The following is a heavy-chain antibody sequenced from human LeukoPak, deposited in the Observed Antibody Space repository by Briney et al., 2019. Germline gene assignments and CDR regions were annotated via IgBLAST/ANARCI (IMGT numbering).Heavy chain of an antibody. J-gene: IGHJ4*02. Sequence: ASVKVSCKASGYTFTSYYMHWVRQAPGQGLEWMGIINPSGGSTSYAQKFQGRVTMTRDTSTSTVYMELSSLRSEDTAVYYCARDGMYYYDSSGYSPGYYFDYWGQGTLVTVSS. CDR2: INPSGGST. CDR1: GYTFTSYY. D-gene: IGHD3-22*01. V-gene: IGHV1-46*01. CDR3: ARDGMYYYDSSGYSPGYYFDY.